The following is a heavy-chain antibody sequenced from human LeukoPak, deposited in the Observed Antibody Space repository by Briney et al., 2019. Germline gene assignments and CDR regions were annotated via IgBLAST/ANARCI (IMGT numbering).Heavy chain of an antibody. CDR2: MNPNSGNT. J-gene: IGHJ4*02. V-gene: IGHV1-8*01. CDR1: GYTFTSYD. D-gene: IGHD2-2*01. CDR3: ARGPTYVVPAAAYYFDY. Sequence: ASVKVSCKASGYTFTSYDINWVRQATGQGLEWMGWMNPNSGNTGYAQKFQGRVTMTRNTSISTAYKELSSLRSEDTAVYYCARGPTYVVPAAAYYFDYWGQGTLVTVSS.